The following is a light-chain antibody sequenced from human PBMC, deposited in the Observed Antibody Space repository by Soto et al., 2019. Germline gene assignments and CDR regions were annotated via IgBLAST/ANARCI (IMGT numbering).Light chain of an antibody. CDR3: SSYTSRSTHV. CDR1: SSDVGGYNY. V-gene: IGLV2-14*01. CDR2: EVS. Sequence: QSALTQPASVSGSPGQSIIISCTGTSSDVGGYNYVSWYQQHPGKAPKLMIYEVSNRPSGVSNRFSGSKSGNTASLTISGLQAEDEADYYCSSYTSRSTHVFGTGTKLTVL. J-gene: IGLJ1*01.